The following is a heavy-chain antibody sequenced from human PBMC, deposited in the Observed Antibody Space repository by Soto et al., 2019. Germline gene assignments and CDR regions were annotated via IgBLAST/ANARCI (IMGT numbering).Heavy chain of an antibody. D-gene: IGHD6-19*01. J-gene: IGHJ4*02. CDR1: GYTFSSYY. CDR2: INPSGGST. Sequence: ASVKVSCKASGYTFSSYYMHWVRQAPGQGLEWMGIINPSGGSTTYAQKYQGRVTMTRDTSTSTIYMELSSLTSEDTAVYYCARASVSGRRFDYWGEGTLVTVSS. CDR3: ARASVSGRRFDY. V-gene: IGHV1-46*03.